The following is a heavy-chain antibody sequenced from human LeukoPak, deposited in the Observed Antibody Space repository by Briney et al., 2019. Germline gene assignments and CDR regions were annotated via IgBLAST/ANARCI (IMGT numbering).Heavy chain of an antibody. CDR3: ARVGGYYGSGRIYYYMDV. V-gene: IGHV4-4*08. Sequence: PSETLSLTCTVSGGSISSYYWSWIRQPPGKGLEWIGRIYTSGSTNYNPSLKSRVTISVDTSKNQFSLKLSSVTAADTAVYYCARVGGYYGSGRIYYYMDVWGKGTTVTVSS. CDR1: GGSISSYY. CDR2: IYTSGST. D-gene: IGHD3-10*01. J-gene: IGHJ6*03.